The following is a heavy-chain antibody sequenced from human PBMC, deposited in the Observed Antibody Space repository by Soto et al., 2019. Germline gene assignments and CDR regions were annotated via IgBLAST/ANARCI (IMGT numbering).Heavy chain of an antibody. CDR3: ARDRPQYRLIYYYYGMDV. J-gene: IGHJ6*02. D-gene: IGHD3-16*02. Sequence: ASVKVSCKASGYTFTSYGISWVLQAPGEGLEWMGWISAYNGNTNYAQKLQGRVTMTTDTSTSTAYMELRSLRSDDTAVYYCARDRPQYRLIYYYYGMDVWGQGTTVTVSS. CDR1: GYTFTSYG. V-gene: IGHV1-18*01. CDR2: ISAYNGNT.